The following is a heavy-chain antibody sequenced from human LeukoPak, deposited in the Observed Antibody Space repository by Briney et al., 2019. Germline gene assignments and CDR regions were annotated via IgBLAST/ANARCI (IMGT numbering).Heavy chain of an antibody. CDR2: INPNSGGT. Sequence: APVKVSCKASGYTFTGYYMHWVRQAPGQGLEWMGWINPNSGGTNYAQKFQGRVTMTRDTSISTAYMELSRLGSDDTAVYYCARDEPAGARYCSGGSCYLGTNYYGMDVWGQGTTVTVSS. D-gene: IGHD2-15*01. J-gene: IGHJ6*02. CDR1: GYTFTGYY. CDR3: ARDEPAGARYCSGGSCYLGTNYYGMDV. V-gene: IGHV1-2*02.